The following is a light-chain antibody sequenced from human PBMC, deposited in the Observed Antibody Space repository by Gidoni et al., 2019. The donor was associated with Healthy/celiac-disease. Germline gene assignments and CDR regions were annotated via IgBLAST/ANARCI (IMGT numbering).Light chain of an antibody. CDR2: KDS. Sequence: SYALTQPPSVSVSPGQTARITCSGDALPKQYAYWYQQKPGQAPVLVIYKDSERPSGIPERFSGSSSGTTVTLTISGVQAEDEADYYCQSADSSVVFGGGTKLTVL. V-gene: IGLV3-25*03. CDR1: ALPKQY. CDR3: QSADSSVV. J-gene: IGLJ2*01.